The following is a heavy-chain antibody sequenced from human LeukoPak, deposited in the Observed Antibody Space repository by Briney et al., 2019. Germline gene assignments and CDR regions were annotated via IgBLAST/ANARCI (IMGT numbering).Heavy chain of an antibody. D-gene: IGHD5-18*01. CDR2: ISSNGGST. V-gene: IGHV3-64*01. Sequence: GGSLRLSCAASGFTFSDYFMSWIRQAPGKGLECVSAISSNGGSTYYANSVKGRFTVSRDNSKNTLYLQMGSLRPEDMAVYFCARRSGGYGSGDFDYWGQGTLVTVSS. CDR3: ARRSGGYGSGDFDY. J-gene: IGHJ4*02. CDR1: GFTFSDYF.